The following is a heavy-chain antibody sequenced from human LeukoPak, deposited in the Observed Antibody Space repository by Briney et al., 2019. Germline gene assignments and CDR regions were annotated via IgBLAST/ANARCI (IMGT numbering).Heavy chain of an antibody. CDR1: GGSFSGYY. J-gene: IGHJ5*02. V-gene: IGHV4-34*01. CDR2: INHSGST. CDR3: ARERGYSYGFDP. Sequence: PSETLSLTCAVYGGSFSGYYWSWIRQPPGKGLEWIGEINHSGSTNYNPPLKSRVTTSVDTSKNQFSLKLSSVTAADTAVYYCARERGYSYGFDPWGQGTLVTVSS. D-gene: IGHD5-18*01.